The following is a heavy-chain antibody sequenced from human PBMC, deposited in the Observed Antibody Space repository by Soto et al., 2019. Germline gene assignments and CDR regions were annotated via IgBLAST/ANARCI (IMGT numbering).Heavy chain of an antibody. J-gene: IGHJ6*02. D-gene: IGHD3-10*01. V-gene: IGHV3-33*01. Sequence: VGSLRLSCETSRFTFGNYAMHWVRQAPGKGLEWVAYIFYDGRKSNYVESMTGRFTISRDNSKNTLFLQNNSLTDADTAVYFCARGSSGPQTYFLSGMDVCGQGTTLTVPS. CDR3: ARGSSGPQTYFLSGMDV. CDR2: IFYDGRKS. CDR1: RFTFGNYA.